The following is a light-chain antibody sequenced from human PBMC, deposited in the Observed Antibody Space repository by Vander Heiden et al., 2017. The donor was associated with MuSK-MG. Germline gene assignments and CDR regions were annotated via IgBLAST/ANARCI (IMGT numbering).Light chain of an antibody. CDR2: GAS. V-gene: IGKV1-9*01. CDR3: QQLASYPLT. CDR1: QVMTSY. J-gene: IGKJ2*01. Sequence: DIQLTQSPSFLSASVGDRVTITCRASQVMTSYLAWYQQEPGKAPKLLIYGASTLQGGVPSRFSGSGSGTEFTLTISSLQPEDFATYYCQQLASYPLTFGQGTKVEIK.